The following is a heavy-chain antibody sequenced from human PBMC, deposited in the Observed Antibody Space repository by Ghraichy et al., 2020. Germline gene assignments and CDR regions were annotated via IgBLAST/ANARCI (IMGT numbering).Heavy chain of an antibody. CDR3: VRGVMTPDF. V-gene: IGHV3-23*01. D-gene: IGHD3-16*01. Sequence: GGSLRLSCSASGFTFKNFGMTWVRQAPGKGLEWVSAINDNGGGTSYADSVKGRFTNSRDNSKNTLYLQMNSLRGEDSALYYCVRGVMTPDFWGQGTLVTVSS. CDR2: INDNGGGT. CDR1: GFTFKNFG. J-gene: IGHJ4*02.